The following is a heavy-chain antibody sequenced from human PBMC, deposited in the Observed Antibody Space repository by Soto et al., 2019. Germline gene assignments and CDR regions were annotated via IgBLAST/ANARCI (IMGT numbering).Heavy chain of an antibody. CDR2: ISAYNGNT. D-gene: IGHD2-15*01. Sequence: VSVKVSCKASGYTITSYGISWVRQATGQGLEWMGWISAYNGNTNYAQKLQGRVTMTTDTSTSTAYMELRSLRSDDTAVYYCARDKSLGYCSGGSCYKRDYWGQGTLVTVSS. CDR1: GYTITSYG. CDR3: ARDKSLGYCSGGSCYKRDY. J-gene: IGHJ4*02. V-gene: IGHV1-18*01.